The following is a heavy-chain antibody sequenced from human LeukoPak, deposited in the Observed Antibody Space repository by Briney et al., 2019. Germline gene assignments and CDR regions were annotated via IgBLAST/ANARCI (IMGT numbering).Heavy chain of an antibody. CDR3: AKDSGYYKPFDY. Sequence: PGGSLRLSCAASGFTVSTSYMSWVRQAPGKGLEWVSAISGSGGSTYYADSVKGRFTISRDNSKNTLYLQMNSLRAEDTAVYYCAKDSGYYKPFDYWGQGTLVTVSS. J-gene: IGHJ4*02. CDR2: ISGSGGST. D-gene: IGHD3-22*01. V-gene: IGHV3-23*01. CDR1: GFTVSTSY.